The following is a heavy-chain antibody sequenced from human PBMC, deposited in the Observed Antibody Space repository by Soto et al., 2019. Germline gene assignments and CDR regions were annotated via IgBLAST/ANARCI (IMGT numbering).Heavy chain of an antibody. CDR1: GDSVPSNSAA. Sequence: SQTLSLTCAISGDSVPSNSAAWNWIRQSPSRGLEWLGRTYYRSKWYNDYAVSVKSRITINPDTSKNQFSLQLNSVTPEDTAVYYCARASVPAAHLNYGMDVWGQGTTVTVSS. V-gene: IGHV6-1*01. D-gene: IGHD2-2*01. CDR2: TYYRSKWYN. CDR3: ARASVPAAHLNYGMDV. J-gene: IGHJ6*02.